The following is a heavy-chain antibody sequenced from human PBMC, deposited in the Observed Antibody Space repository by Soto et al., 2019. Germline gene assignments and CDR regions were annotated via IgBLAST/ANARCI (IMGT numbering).Heavy chain of an antibody. CDR2: IYYSGST. Sequence: PSETLSLTCTVSGGSISSSSYYWGWIRQPPGKGLEWIGSIYYSGSTYYNPSLKSRVTISVDTSKNQFSLKLSSVTAADTAVYYCARQPYGWSSTSCYYYYYMDVWGKGTTVTVSS. CDR3: ARQPYGWSSTSCYYYYYMDV. V-gene: IGHV4-39*01. J-gene: IGHJ6*03. CDR1: GGSISSSSYY. D-gene: IGHD2-2*01.